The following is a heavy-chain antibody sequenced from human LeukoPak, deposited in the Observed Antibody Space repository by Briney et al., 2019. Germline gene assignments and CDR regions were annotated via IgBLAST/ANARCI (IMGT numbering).Heavy chain of an antibody. Sequence: PGGSLRFSCAASGFTFSSYWMHWVRQAPGKGLVWVSRINSDGSSTSYADSVKGRFTISRDNAKNTLYLQMNSLRAEDTAVYYCARGGGLNYYDSSGYYFDYWGQGTLVTVSS. J-gene: IGHJ4*02. CDR1: GFTFSSYW. CDR2: INSDGSST. V-gene: IGHV3-74*01. CDR3: ARGGGLNYYDSSGYYFDY. D-gene: IGHD3-22*01.